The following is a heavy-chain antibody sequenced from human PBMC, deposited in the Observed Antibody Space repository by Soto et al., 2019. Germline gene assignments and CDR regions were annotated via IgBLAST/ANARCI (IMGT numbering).Heavy chain of an antibody. D-gene: IGHD3-22*01. CDR1: GYTFTSYG. V-gene: IGHV1-18*01. CDR2: TSAYNGNS. J-gene: IGHJ4*02. CDR3: ARDYYDSSGYYYVGTGY. Sequence: ASVKVSCKASGYTFTSYGISWVRQAPGQGLEWVGWTSAYNGNSNYAQKYHGRVTMTTDTSTSTAYMEMSSLRSEDTAVYYCARDYYDSSGYYYVGTGYWGQGTLVTVSS.